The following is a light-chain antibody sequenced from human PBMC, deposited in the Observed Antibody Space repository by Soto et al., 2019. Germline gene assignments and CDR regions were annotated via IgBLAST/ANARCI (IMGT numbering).Light chain of an antibody. CDR2: SNN. J-gene: IGLJ1*01. CDR3: AAWDDSLNAYV. CDR1: SSNVGSNT. V-gene: IGLV1-44*01. Sequence: QSILTQPPSASGTPGQRVTISCSGSSSNVGSNTVNWYQQLPGTAPKLLIYSNNQRSSGVTDRFSGSMAGTSASLAISGLQSGDEADYYCAAWDDSLNAYVFATGTKLTVL.